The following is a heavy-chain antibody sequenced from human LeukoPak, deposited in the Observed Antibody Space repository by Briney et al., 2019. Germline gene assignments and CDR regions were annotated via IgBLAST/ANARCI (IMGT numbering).Heavy chain of an antibody. CDR3: ATGNFGGNGY. CDR1: GFTFSSYW. D-gene: IGHD4-23*01. V-gene: IGHV3-7*01. Sequence: GGSLRLSCAASGFTFSSYWMSWVRQAPGKWLEWVASIKPDGSQKYYVDSVKGRFTISRDNAKNSLFLQMNSLRAEDTAVYYCATGNFGGNGYWGQGTLVTVSS. J-gene: IGHJ4*02. CDR2: IKPDGSQK.